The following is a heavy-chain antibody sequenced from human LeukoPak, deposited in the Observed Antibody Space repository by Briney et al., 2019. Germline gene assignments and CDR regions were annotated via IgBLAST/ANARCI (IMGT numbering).Heavy chain of an antibody. CDR3: ARGTRYYYGSGSFDY. CDR1: GFTFDDYG. J-gene: IGHJ4*02. V-gene: IGHV3-20*04. CDR2: INWNGGST. D-gene: IGHD3-10*01. Sequence: GGSLRLSCAASGFTFDDYGMSWVRQAPGKGLEWVSGINWNGGSTGYAHSVKGRFTISRDNDKNSLYLQMNSLRAEDTALYYCARGTRYYYGSGSFDYWGQGTLVTVSS.